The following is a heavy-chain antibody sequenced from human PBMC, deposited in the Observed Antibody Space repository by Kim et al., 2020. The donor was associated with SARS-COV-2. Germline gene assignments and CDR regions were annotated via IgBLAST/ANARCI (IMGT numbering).Heavy chain of an antibody. V-gene: IGHV3-23*01. CDR3: AKELDYYGSGSYYHY. D-gene: IGHD3-10*01. Sequence: DSVKGPFTISRDNSKNTLYLQRNSLRDEDTAVYYCAKELDYYGSGSYYHYWGQGTLVTVSS. J-gene: IGHJ4*02.